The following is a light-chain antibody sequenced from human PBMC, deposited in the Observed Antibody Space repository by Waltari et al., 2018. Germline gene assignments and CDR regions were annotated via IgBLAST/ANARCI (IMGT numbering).Light chain of an antibody. Sequence: SSELTQDPAVSVALGQTVRITCQGDSLRRYYARWYQQKPGQAPVLVIYGKNNRPSGIPDRFSGSSSGNTASLTITGAQAEDEADYYCNSRDSSGNYWVFGGGTKLTVL. CDR1: SLRRYY. J-gene: IGLJ3*02. V-gene: IGLV3-19*01. CDR2: GKN. CDR3: NSRDSSGNYWV.